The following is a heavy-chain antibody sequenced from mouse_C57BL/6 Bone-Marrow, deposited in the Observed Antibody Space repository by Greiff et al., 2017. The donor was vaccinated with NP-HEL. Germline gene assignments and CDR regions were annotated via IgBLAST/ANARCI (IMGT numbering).Heavy chain of an antibody. Sequence: QVQLQQSGAELVRPGTSVKMSCKASGYTFTNYWIGWAKQRPGHGLEWIGDIYPGGGYTNYNEKFKGKATLTADKSSSTAYMQFSSLTSEDSAIYYCARRGYYYGDYWGQGTTLTVSS. CDR2: IYPGGGYT. V-gene: IGHV1-63*01. CDR3: ARRGYYYGDY. CDR1: GYTFTNYW. D-gene: IGHD1-1*01. J-gene: IGHJ2*01.